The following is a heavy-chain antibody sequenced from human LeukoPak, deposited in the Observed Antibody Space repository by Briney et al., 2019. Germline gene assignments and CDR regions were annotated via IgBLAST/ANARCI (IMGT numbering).Heavy chain of an antibody. Sequence: SQTLSLTCTVSGGSISSGDCYWSWIRQPPGKGLEWIGYIYYSGSTYYNPSLKSRVTISVDTSKNQFSLKLSSVTAADTAVYYCASASIRGWFDPWGQGTLVTVSS. J-gene: IGHJ5*02. CDR3: ASASIRGWFDP. CDR1: GGSISSGDCY. V-gene: IGHV4-30-4*01. CDR2: IYYSGST. D-gene: IGHD2-2*01.